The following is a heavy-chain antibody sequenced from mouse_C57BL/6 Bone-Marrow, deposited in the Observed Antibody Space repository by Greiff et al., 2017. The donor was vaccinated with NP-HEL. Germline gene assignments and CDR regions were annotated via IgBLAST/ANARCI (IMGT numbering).Heavy chain of an antibody. V-gene: IGHV1-15*01. D-gene: IGHD1-1*01. CDR3: TRFYYYGSSYPWLAY. Sequence: QVQLQQSGAELVRPGASVTLSCKASGYTFTDYEMHWVKQTPVHDLEWIGALAPATGGTASNQKFKGKAILTADNSSSTAYIELRSLTSEDSAVYYCTRFYYYGSSYPWLAYWGQGTLVTVSA. J-gene: IGHJ3*01. CDR1: GYTFTDYE. CDR2: LAPATGGT.